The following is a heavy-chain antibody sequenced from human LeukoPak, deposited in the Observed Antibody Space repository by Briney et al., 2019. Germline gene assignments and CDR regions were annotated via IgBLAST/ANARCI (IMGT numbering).Heavy chain of an antibody. V-gene: IGHV4-4*07. J-gene: IGHJ6*03. CDR1: GGSISSYY. CDR2: IYRSGTT. Sequence: SETLSLTCTVSGGSISSYYWSWIRQPAGKGLEWIGRIYRSGTTNYNPSLKSRVTMSVDTSKNQFSLKLSSVTAADTAVYYCARDSPPAYYYYMDVWGKGTTVTVSS. CDR3: ARDSPPAYYYYMDV.